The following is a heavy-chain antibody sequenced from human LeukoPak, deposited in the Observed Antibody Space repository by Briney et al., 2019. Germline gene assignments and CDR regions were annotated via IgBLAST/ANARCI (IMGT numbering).Heavy chain of an antibody. Sequence: GGSLRLSCAASGFTFSSYGMSWVRQAPGKGLEWVSAISGSGGSTYYADSVKGRFTISRDNSKNTLYLQMNSLKTEDTAVYYCTTDQFMIVAHAFDIWGQGTMVTVSS. D-gene: IGHD3-22*01. CDR2: ISGSGGST. CDR3: TTDQFMIVAHAFDI. J-gene: IGHJ3*02. CDR1: GFTFSSYG. V-gene: IGHV3-23*01.